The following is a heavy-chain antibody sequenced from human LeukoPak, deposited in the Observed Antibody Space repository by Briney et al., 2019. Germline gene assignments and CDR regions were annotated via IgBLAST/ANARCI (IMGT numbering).Heavy chain of an antibody. CDR2: INPSGGST. D-gene: IGHD3-10*01. CDR1: GYSFTNYY. CDR3: ARARSGSYYNGYYFDY. V-gene: IGHV1-46*01. J-gene: IGHJ4*02. Sequence: GASVEVSCKTSGYSFTNYYMHWVRQAPGQGLEWMGIINPSGGSTNYAQKFQGRVTITADESTSTAYMELSSLRSEDTAVYYCARARSGSYYNGYYFDYWGQGTLVTVSS.